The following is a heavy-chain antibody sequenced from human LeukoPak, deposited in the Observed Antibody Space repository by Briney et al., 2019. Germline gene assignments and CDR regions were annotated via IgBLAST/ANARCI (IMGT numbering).Heavy chain of an antibody. Sequence: GGSLRLSCAASGFTFSSYGMHWVRQAPGKGLEWVAVISYDGSNKYYADSVKGRFTISRDNSKSTLYLQMNSLRAEDTAVYYCARDRVVTTSHYDYWGQGTLVTVSS. J-gene: IGHJ4*02. V-gene: IGHV3-30*03. D-gene: IGHD4-11*01. CDR2: ISYDGSNK. CDR3: ARDRVVTTSHYDY. CDR1: GFTFSSYG.